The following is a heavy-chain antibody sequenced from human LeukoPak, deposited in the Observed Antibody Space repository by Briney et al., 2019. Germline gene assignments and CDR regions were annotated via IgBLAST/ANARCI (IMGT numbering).Heavy chain of an antibody. V-gene: IGHV3-21*04. J-gene: IGHJ4*02. Sequence: GGSLRLSCAASGFTFSSYSMNWVRQAPGKGLEWVSSISSSSSYIYYADSVQGRFTISRDNSKSTLCLQMNSLRAEDTAVYYCAKQLGYCSDGSCYFPYWGQGTLVTVSS. CDR3: AKQLGYCSDGSCYFPY. D-gene: IGHD2-15*01. CDR2: ISSSSSYI. CDR1: GFTFSSYS.